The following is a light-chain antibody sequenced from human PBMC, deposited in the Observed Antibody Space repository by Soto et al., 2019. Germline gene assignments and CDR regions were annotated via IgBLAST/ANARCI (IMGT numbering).Light chain of an antibody. CDR3: QQYGSSVWT. Sequence: DIVLTQSPGTLSLSPGERATLSCRASQTSSGSFLAWYQQKPGQAPRLLIYGASSRATGIPDRFSGSESGTDGTITISRLEPEDGAVYYCQQYGSSVWTFGQGTKVEIQ. J-gene: IGKJ1*01. CDR1: QTSSGSF. CDR2: GAS. V-gene: IGKV3-20*01.